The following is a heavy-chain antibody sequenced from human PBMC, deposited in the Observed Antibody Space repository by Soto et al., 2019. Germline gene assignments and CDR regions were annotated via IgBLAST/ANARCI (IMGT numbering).Heavy chain of an antibody. CDR2: ISYDGSNK. J-gene: IGHJ4*02. Sequence: QVQLVESGGGVVQPGRPLRLSCAASGFTFSSYGMHWVRQAPGKGLEWVAVISYDGSNKYYADSVKGRFTISRDNSKNALYLQMNSLRAEDTAVYYCAKDKGDGYNHYFDYWGQGTLVTVS. CDR3: AKDKGDGYNHYFDY. CDR1: GFTFSSYG. D-gene: IGHD2-21*01. V-gene: IGHV3-30*18.